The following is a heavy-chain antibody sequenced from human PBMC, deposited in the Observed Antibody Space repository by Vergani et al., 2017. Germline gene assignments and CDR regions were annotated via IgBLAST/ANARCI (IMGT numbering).Heavy chain of an antibody. V-gene: IGHV4-61*02. Sequence: QVQLQESGPGLVKPSQTLSLTCNVSGVSISNSSYYWSWIRQPAGKGLEWLGRVYISRPTNYNPSLKNRVIMSVDTSKNQFSLKLNSVSAADTAVYYCARVRAAADYYYYYYYMDVWGKGTTVTVSS. J-gene: IGHJ6*03. CDR2: VYISRPT. CDR1: GVSISNSSYY. D-gene: IGHD6-13*01. CDR3: ARVRAAADYYYYYYYMDV.